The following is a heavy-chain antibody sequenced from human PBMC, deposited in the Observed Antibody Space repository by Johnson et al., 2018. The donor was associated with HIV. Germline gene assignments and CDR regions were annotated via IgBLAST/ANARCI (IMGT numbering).Heavy chain of an antibody. CDR1: GFSFDSHA. CDR3: AREISRYYYDYAAFDL. Sequence: VQLVESGGGLVKPGGSLRLSCAASGFSFDSHAINWVRQAPGKGLQWVSAISYSGSSTYYADSVKGRITISRDNSRGTIYLHMINLRADDTALYYCAREISRYYYDYAAFDLWGQGTTVTVSS. J-gene: IGHJ3*01. D-gene: IGHD3-22*01. CDR2: ISYSGSST. V-gene: IGHV3-23*04.